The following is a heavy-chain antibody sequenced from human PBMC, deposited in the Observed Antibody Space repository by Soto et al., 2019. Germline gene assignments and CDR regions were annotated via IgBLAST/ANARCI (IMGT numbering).Heavy chain of an antibody. CDR1: GGSFSNYY. V-gene: IGHV4-34*12. D-gene: IGHD1-1*01. Sequence: SETLSLTCALSGGSFSNYYWTWIRQSPGKGLEWIGEILHTGSTNYNPSLGSRVTISIDTSKKQFSLNLTSVTAADTAVYYCARQPGIRTTGYWGQGPLVTVYS. CDR3: ARQPGIRTTGY. CDR2: ILHTGST. J-gene: IGHJ4*02.